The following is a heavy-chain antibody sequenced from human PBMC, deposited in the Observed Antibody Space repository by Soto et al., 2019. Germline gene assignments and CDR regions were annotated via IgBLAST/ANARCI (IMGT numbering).Heavy chain of an antibody. CDR2: IIPIFGTA. CDR1: GGTFSSYA. CDR3: AVRYSYGYFPDPH. Sequence: SVKVSCKASGGTFSSYAISWVRQAPGQGLEWMGGIIPIFGTANYAQKFQGRVTITADESTSTAYMELSSLRSEDTAVYYCAVRYSYGYFPDPHWGQGTLVTVSS. J-gene: IGHJ4*02. V-gene: IGHV1-69*13. D-gene: IGHD5-18*01.